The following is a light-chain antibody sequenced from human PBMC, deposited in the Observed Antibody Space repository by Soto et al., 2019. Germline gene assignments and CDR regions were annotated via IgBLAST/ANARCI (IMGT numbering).Light chain of an antibody. Sequence: QPVLTQPASVSGSPGQSITISCTGTNSDVGAYKPVSWYQHHPGKAPKLMIYDVSYRPSGVSNRFSGSQSGNTASLTISGLQPEDESDYYCSSSTTRGTRVFGTGTKVTVL. CDR1: NSDVGAYKP. J-gene: IGLJ1*01. CDR3: SSSTTRGTRV. CDR2: DVS. V-gene: IGLV2-14*03.